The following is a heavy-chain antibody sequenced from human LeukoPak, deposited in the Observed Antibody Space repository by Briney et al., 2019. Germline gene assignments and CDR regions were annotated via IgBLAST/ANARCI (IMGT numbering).Heavy chain of an antibody. Sequence: PSETLSLTCTVSGGSVSGYYWSWIRQPAGKGLEWIGRIYTSGSTNYNPSLKSRVTISVDKSKIQFSLKLSSVTAADTAVYYCARGGLAARPGYFDYWGQGTLVTVSS. D-gene: IGHD6-6*01. J-gene: IGHJ4*02. CDR3: ARGGLAARPGYFDY. CDR2: IYTSGST. V-gene: IGHV4-4*07. CDR1: GGSVSGYY.